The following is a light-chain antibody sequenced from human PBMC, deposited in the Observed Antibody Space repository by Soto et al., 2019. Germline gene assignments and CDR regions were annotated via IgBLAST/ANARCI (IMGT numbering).Light chain of an antibody. CDR1: STNIGAGYG. Sequence: QSVLTQPPSVSGAPGQTVSISCTGSSTNIGAGYGVHWYQQRPGTAPKLLIVGNTIRPSGVPERFSGSKTGTSASLTISGLRPEDEAHYYCAAYTGNLNGPVFGGGTQLTVL. V-gene: IGLV1-40*01. CDR3: AAYTGNLNGPV. J-gene: IGLJ7*01. CDR2: GNT.